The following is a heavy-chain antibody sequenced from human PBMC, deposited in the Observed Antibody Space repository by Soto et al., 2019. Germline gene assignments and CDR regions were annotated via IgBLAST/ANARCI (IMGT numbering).Heavy chain of an antibody. CDR1: GGSISSGGYY. CDR3: ARDRGLWFGEFLVSWFDP. Sequence: QVQLQESGPGLVKPSQTLSLTCTVSGGSISSGGYYWSWIRQHPGKGLEWIGYIYYSGSTYYNPSRKSRVTISVETSKNQFSLKLSSVTAADTAVYYCARDRGLWFGEFLVSWFDPWGQGTLVTVSS. CDR2: IYYSGST. J-gene: IGHJ5*02. D-gene: IGHD3-10*01. V-gene: IGHV4-31*03.